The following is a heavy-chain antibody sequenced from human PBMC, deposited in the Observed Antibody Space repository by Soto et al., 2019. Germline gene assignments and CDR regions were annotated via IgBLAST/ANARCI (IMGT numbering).Heavy chain of an antibody. Sequence: SETLSLTCAVYGGSFSGYYWSWIRQPPGKGLEWIGEINHSGSTNYNPSLKSRVTISVDTSKNQFSLKLSSVTAADTAVYYCARGRRYYYEPYKFDYWGQGTLVTVSS. V-gene: IGHV4-34*01. D-gene: IGHD3-22*01. CDR3: ARGRRYYYEPYKFDY. J-gene: IGHJ4*02. CDR2: INHSGST. CDR1: GGSFSGYY.